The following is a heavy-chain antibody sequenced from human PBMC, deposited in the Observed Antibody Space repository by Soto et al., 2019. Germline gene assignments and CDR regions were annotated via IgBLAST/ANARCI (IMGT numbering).Heavy chain of an antibody. J-gene: IGHJ4*02. Sequence: SETLSLTCTVSGGSISSSSYYWGWIRQPPGKGLEWIGSIYYSGSTYYNPSLKSRVTISVDTSKNQFSLKLSSVTAADTAVYYCAREHNYDFWSGYYTGIASWGQGTLVTVSS. CDR1: GGSISSSSYY. V-gene: IGHV4-39*07. D-gene: IGHD3-3*01. CDR3: AREHNYDFWSGYYTGIAS. CDR2: IYYSGST.